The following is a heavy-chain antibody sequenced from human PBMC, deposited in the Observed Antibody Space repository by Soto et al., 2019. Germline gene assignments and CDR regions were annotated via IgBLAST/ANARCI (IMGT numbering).Heavy chain of an antibody. V-gene: IGHV4-34*01. J-gene: IGHJ4*02. Sequence: PSYTLALTCAVYGGCFRNYYVTWIRRPPGKGLEWIGEINHNRTSNYNPSLKSRVTISVDTSKNQFSLKLSSVTAADTAVYYCARHQVYSSRFLDSWGQGTLVTLSS. CDR2: INHNRTS. CDR1: GGCFRNYY. CDR3: ARHQVYSSRFLDS. D-gene: IGHD3-16*02.